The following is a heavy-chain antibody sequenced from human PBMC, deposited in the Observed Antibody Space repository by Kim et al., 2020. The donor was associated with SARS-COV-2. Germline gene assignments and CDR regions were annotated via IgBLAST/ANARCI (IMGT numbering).Heavy chain of an antibody. J-gene: IGHJ3*02. CDR2: INTDGGQK. Sequence: GGSLRLSCAISGFNYNAYWMSWVRQAPGKGLEWVALINTDGGQKYYVDSVRGRFTVSRDNAKNSLYIEMNSLRGEDTAVYYCARETSRAFDTWGQGTMVTVSP. V-gene: IGHV3-7*03. CDR1: GFNYNAYW. CDR3: ARETSRAFDT.